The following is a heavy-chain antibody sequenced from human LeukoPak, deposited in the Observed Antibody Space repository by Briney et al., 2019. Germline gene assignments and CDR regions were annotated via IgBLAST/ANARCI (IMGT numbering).Heavy chain of an antibody. J-gene: IGHJ4*02. CDR3: AKEGTYYYGSGVTYYFDY. D-gene: IGHD3-10*01. CDR1: GFTFSDYY. V-gene: IGHV3-11*01. Sequence: GGSLRLSCAASGFTFSDYYMSWIRQAPGKGLEWVSYISSSGGSTYYADSVKGRFTISRDNSKNTLYLQMNSLRAEDTAVYYCAKEGTYYYGSGVTYYFDYWGQGTLVTVSS. CDR2: ISSSGGST.